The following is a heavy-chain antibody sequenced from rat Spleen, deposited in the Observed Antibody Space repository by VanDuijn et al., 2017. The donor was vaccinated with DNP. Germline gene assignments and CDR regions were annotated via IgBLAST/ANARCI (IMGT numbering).Heavy chain of an antibody. D-gene: IGHD1-11*01. CDR2: IHSDGSST. J-gene: IGHJ2*01. V-gene: IGHV5-29*01. Sequence: EVQLVESGGGLVQPGRSLKLSCAASGFTFSNSDMAWVRQAPTKGLEWVATIHSDGSSTYYRDSVRGRFTISRDNAKSTLYLQMDSLRSEDTATYYCARGGRSYFDYWGQGVMVTVSS. CDR3: ARGGRSYFDY. CDR1: GFTFSNSD.